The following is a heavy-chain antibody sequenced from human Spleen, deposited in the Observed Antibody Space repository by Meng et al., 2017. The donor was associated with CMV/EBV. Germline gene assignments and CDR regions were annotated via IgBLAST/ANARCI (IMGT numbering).Heavy chain of an antibody. D-gene: IGHD2-2*02. Sequence: SETLSLTCTVSGGSISSSSYYWGWIRQPPGKGLEWIGYIYYSGSTNYNPSLKSRVTISVDTSKNQFSLKLSSVTAADTAVYYCARDLRGYCSSTSCYTGRGYYYYGMDVWGQGTTVTVSS. CDR1: GGSISSSSYY. J-gene: IGHJ6*02. V-gene: IGHV4-61*01. CDR3: ARDLRGYCSSTSCYTGRGYYYYGMDV. CDR2: IYYSGST.